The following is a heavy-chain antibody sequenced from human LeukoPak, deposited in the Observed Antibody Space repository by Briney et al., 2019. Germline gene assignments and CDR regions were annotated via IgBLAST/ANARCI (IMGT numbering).Heavy chain of an antibody. V-gene: IGHV3-43*01. D-gene: IGHD3-3*01. CDR1: GFTFDDYT. CDR2: ISWDGGST. CDR3: ARERGSGYGMDV. J-gene: IGHJ6*02. Sequence: GGSLRLSCAASGFTFDDYTMHWVRQAPGKGLVWVSLISWDGGSTYYADSVKGRFTISRDNSKNSLYLQMNSLRTEDTALYYCARERGSGYGMDVWGQGTTVTVSS.